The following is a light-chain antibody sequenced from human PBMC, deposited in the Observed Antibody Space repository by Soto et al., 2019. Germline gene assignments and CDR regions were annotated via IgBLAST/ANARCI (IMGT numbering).Light chain of an antibody. V-gene: IGKV1-5*03. CDR2: KAS. CDR3: QQYNSYPWT. J-gene: IGKJ1*01. CDR1: QSISSW. Sequence: DIQMTQSPSTLSAFVGDRVTITCRASQSISSWLAWYQQKPGKAPKLLIYKASNLESGVPSRFSGSGSGTEFTLTISSPQPDDFATYYCQQYNSYPWTFGQGTKVEIK.